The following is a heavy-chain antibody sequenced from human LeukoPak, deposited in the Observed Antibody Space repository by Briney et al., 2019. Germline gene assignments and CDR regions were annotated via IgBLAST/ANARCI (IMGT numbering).Heavy chain of an antibody. CDR3: ARGGGSYLVYYYYYMDV. V-gene: IGHV7-4-1*02. Sequence: ASVEVSCKASGYTFTSYAMNWVRQAPGQGLEWMGWINTNTGNPTYAQGFTGRFVFSLDTSVSTAYLQISSLKAEDTAVYYCARGGGSYLVYYYYYMDVWGKGTTVTVSS. CDR1: GYTFTSYA. D-gene: IGHD1-26*01. J-gene: IGHJ6*03. CDR2: INTNTGNP.